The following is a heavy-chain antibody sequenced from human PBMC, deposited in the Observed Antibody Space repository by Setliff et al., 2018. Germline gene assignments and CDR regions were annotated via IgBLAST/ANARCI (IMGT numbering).Heavy chain of an antibody. CDR3: LKKIIAGAGPPYDYFDY. Sequence: PGESLKISCKGSGCTFTNYWIGWVRQMPGKGLEWMGIIYPGDSDTRYSPSFQGQVTISADKSISIAYLQWSSLKASDTAMYYCLKKIIAGAGPPYDYFDYWGQGTLVTVSS. CDR2: IYPGDSDT. V-gene: IGHV5-51*01. J-gene: IGHJ4*02. CDR1: GCTFTNYW. D-gene: IGHD1-26*01.